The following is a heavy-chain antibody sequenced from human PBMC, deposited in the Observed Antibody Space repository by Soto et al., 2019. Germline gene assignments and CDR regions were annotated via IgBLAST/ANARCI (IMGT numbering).Heavy chain of an antibody. J-gene: IGHJ4*02. CDR2: INPSGDSA. CDR1: GYTFNSYY. Sequence: VQLVQSGAEVKKPGASAKISCKASGYTFNSYYMHWVRQAPGQGLEWMGVINPSGDSAGYAQKFQGRVTMTRDTSTSTLYMDLSGLRSDDTAVYYCARVGSFEVVAATDYFDHWGQGTLITVSS. CDR3: ARVGSFEVVAATDYFDH. D-gene: IGHD6-19*01. V-gene: IGHV1-46*02.